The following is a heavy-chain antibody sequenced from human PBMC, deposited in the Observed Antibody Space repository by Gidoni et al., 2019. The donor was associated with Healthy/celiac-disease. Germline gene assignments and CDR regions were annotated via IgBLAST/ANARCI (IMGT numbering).Heavy chain of an antibody. CDR1: GFTFSSYA. CDR3: AKDPSPPVLRYFDWVCGYFDY. V-gene: IGHV3-23*01. Sequence: EVQLLESGGGLVQPGGSLRLSCAASGFTFSSYAMSWVRQAPGTGLEWVSAISGSGGITYAADSVKGRFTISRDNSKNTLYLQMNSLRAEDTAVYYCAKDPSPPVLRYFDWVCGYFDYWGQGTLVTVSS. CDR2: ISGSGGIT. D-gene: IGHD3-9*01. J-gene: IGHJ4*02.